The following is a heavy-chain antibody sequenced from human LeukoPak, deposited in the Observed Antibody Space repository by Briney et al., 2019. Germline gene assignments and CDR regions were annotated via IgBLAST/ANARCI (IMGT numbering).Heavy chain of an antibody. J-gene: IGHJ4*02. CDR1: GFTFSSYS. Sequence: PGGSLRLSCAASGFTFSSYSMNWVRQAPGKGLEWVSSISSSSSYIYYADSVKGRFTISRDNAKNSLYLQMNSLGAEDTAVYYCARRDIVLMVYPDYWGQGTLVTVSS. V-gene: IGHV3-21*01. CDR3: ARRDIVLMVYPDY. CDR2: ISSSSSYI. D-gene: IGHD2-8*01.